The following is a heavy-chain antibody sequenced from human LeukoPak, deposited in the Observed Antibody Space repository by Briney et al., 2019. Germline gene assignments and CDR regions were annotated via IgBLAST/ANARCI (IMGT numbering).Heavy chain of an antibody. CDR1: GFTFSSYW. Sequence: HPGGSLRLSCAASGFTFSSYWMSWVRQAPGTGLEGVANINQDGNEKYSVDSGKGRFTVSGDSAKNSLYLEMNSLRADDTGVYYCALSMVRGPFSFYYYGVDVWGPGTAVTVSS. D-gene: IGHD3-10*01. V-gene: IGHV3-7*01. CDR3: ALSMVRGPFSFYYYGVDV. J-gene: IGHJ6*02. CDR2: INQDGNEK.